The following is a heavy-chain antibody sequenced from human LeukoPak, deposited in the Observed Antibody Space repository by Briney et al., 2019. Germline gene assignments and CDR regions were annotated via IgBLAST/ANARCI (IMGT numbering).Heavy chain of an antibody. CDR2: IKQDGSEK. CDR1: GFTFSSYW. D-gene: IGHD3-22*01. CDR3: ATDQGDPGNYDGSGYSSD. Sequence: GGSLRLSCAASGFTFSSYWMSWVRQAPGKGLEWVANIKQDGSEKYYVDSVKGRFTISRDNAKNSLYLQMNSLRSEDTAVYYCATDQGDPGNYDGSGYSSDWGQGTLVTVSS. J-gene: IGHJ4*02. V-gene: IGHV3-7*01.